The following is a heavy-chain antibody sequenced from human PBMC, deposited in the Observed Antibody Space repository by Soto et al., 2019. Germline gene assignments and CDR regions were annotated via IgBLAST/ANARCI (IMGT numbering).Heavy chain of an antibody. CDR3: ARGGHVVVVTAALDY. V-gene: IGHV1-46*01. CDR2: VNPSGGHT. Sequence: QVQLMQSGAEVKKPGASLKVSCKASGDTFTEYYIHWVRQAPGQGLEWMGTVNPSGGHTTYAQHFLGRVTMTTDTATSTLYMELTSLTSEDTAVYYCARGGHVVVVTAALDYWGQGTLVTVSS. D-gene: IGHD2-21*02. CDR1: GDTFTEYY. J-gene: IGHJ4*02.